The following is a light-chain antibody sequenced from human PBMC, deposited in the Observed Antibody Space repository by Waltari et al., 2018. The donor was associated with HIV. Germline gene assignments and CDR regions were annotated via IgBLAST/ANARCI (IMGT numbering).Light chain of an antibody. Sequence: QSALTQPASVSGSPGQSITISCIGTRSNIGSSNYVSWYQHHPGKAPKLLMGELMYRPSGVSSRFSASKSGNTASLTISGLLSEDEAIYYCSSYTSATIVFFGGGTRVTVL. CDR1: RSNIGSSNY. J-gene: IGLJ2*01. V-gene: IGLV2-14*01. CDR3: SSYTSATIVF. CDR2: ELM.